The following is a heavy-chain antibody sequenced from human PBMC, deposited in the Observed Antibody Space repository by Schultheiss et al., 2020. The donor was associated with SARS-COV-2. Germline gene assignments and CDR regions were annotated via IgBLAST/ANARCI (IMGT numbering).Heavy chain of an antibody. CDR3: ARGGLRIAVAGTRWFDP. V-gene: IGHV4-34*01. J-gene: IGHJ5*02. CDR1: GGSFSGYY. D-gene: IGHD6-19*01. CDR2: INHGGST. Sequence: SETLSLTCAVYGGSFSGYYWSWIRQPPGKGLEWIGEINHGGSTNYNPSLKSRVTISVDTSKNQFSLKLSSVTAADTAVYYCARGGLRIAVAGTRWFDPWGQGTLVTVSS.